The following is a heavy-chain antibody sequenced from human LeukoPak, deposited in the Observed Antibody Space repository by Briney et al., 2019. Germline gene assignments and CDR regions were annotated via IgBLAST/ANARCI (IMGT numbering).Heavy chain of an antibody. CDR3: ATGGIYVDIVATKNYYYYMDV. CDR2: FDPEDGET. Sequence: GASVKVSCKVSGYTLTELSMHWVRQAPGKRLEWMGGFDPEDGETIYAQKFQGRVTMTEDTSTDTAYMELSSLRSEDTAVYYCATGGIYVDIVATKNYYYYMDVWGKGTTVTVSS. J-gene: IGHJ6*03. D-gene: IGHD5-12*01. V-gene: IGHV1-24*01. CDR1: GYTLTELS.